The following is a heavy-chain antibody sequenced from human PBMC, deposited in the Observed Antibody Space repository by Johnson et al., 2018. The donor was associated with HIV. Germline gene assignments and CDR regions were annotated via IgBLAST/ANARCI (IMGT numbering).Heavy chain of an antibody. Sequence: VQLVESGGGLVQPGGSLRLSCAASGFIFSSYWMSWVRQAPGRGLEWVANIKEDGTEKYYVDSVKGRFTISRDNTKNSLYLQMNSLRAEDTAVYYCAKEGEAFDIWGQGTMVTVSS. CDR3: AKEGEAFDI. V-gene: IGHV3-7*01. CDR2: IKEDGTEK. D-gene: IGHD3-16*01. J-gene: IGHJ3*02. CDR1: GFIFSSYW.